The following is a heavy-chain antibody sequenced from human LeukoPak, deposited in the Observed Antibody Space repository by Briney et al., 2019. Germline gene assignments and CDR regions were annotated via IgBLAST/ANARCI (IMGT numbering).Heavy chain of an antibody. J-gene: IGHJ4*02. V-gene: IGHV3-66*01. CDR3: ATGYSGVYYFDY. CDR2: IYSGGST. D-gene: IGHD6-19*01. Sequence: GGSLRLSCAASGFTVSSNYMNWVRQAPGKGLEWVSVIYSGGSTYYADSVKGRFTISRDNSKNTLYLQMNSLRAEDTAVYYCATGYSGVYYFDYWGQGTLVTVSS. CDR1: GFTVSSNY.